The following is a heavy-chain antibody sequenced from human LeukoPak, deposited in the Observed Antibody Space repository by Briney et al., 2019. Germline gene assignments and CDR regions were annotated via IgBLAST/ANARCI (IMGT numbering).Heavy chain of an antibody. J-gene: IGHJ3*02. D-gene: IGHD4-23*01. CDR2: IYYSGST. CDR1: GGSISSYY. V-gene: IGHV4-59*08. CDR3: ARSPRGNSAFGI. Sequence: PSETLSLTCTVSGGSISSYYWSWIRQPPGKGLEWIGYIYYSGSTNYNPSLKSRVTISVDTSKNQFSLKLGSVTAADTAVYYCARSPRGNSAFGIWGQGTMVTVSS.